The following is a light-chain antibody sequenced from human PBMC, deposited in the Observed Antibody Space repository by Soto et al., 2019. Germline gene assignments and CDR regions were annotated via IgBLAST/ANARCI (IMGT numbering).Light chain of an antibody. CDR2: KAS. Sequence: DIQMTQSPSTLSASVGDRVTITCRASQSISSWLAWYQQKPGKAPNLLIYKASSLETGVPSRFSGSASGTGFTLTIISLQPDGCATYSCQRCKSHPWPLGQGTKVEIK. J-gene: IGKJ1*01. CDR3: QRCKSHPWP. CDR1: QSISSW. V-gene: IGKV1-5*03.